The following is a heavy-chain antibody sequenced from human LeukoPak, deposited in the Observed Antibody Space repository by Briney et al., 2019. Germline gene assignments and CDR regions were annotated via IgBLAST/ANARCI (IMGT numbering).Heavy chain of an antibody. CDR3: VVVLVPAAVWHFDL. Sequence: GGSLRLSCATSGFIFSHYGFHWVRQTPGRGLEWLSVVWPDGNKKYYADSVKGRFTVSKDNSENTLYLHMNSLTVEDTAMYYCVVVLVPAAVWHFDLWGRGTLVTVSS. CDR1: GFIFSHYG. CDR2: VWPDGNKK. V-gene: IGHV3-33*01. D-gene: IGHD2-2*01. J-gene: IGHJ2*01.